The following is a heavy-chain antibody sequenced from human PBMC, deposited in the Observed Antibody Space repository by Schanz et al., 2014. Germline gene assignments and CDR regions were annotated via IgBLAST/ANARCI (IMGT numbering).Heavy chain of an antibody. CDR2: MSYDGSIK. Sequence: QVQLVESGGGVVQPGGSLRLSCAASGFIFSNYGMHWVRQAPGKGLEWVAAMSYDGSIKYYGDSVKGRFTISRDNSKNTLYLHMNTLRSEDTAVYYCAKDSTHIDIVLVPTAIDYWGQGTQVTVSS. CDR1: GFIFSNYG. CDR3: AKDSTHIDIVLVPTAIDY. D-gene: IGHD2-2*01. J-gene: IGHJ4*02. V-gene: IGHV3-30*02.